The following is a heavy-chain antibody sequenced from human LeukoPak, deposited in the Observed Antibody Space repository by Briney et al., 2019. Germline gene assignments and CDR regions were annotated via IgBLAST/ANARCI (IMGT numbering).Heavy chain of an antibody. CDR1: XXTFTXSA. V-gene: IGHV1-58*01. CDR3: AAVSRNYYDSSGYYQGHDY. CDR2: IVVGSGNT. Sequence: GTXVKVSCXAXXXTFTXSAXQWVRQARGQRLEWIGWIVVGSGNTNYAQKFQERVTITRDMSTSTAYMELSSLRSEDTAVYYCAAVSRNYYDSSGYYQGHDYWGQGTLVTVSS. J-gene: IGHJ4*02. D-gene: IGHD3-22*01.